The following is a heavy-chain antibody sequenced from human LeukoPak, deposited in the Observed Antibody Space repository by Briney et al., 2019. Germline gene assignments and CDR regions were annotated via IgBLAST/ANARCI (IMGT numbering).Heavy chain of an antibody. CDR1: GFTFSSYS. D-gene: IGHD6-25*01. CDR3: ASSTGYPIIDY. V-gene: IGHV3-48*01. J-gene: IGHJ4*02. Sequence: GGSLRLSCAASGFTFSSYSMNWVRQAPGKGPEWVSYIDARSGITYYADSVQGRFTLSRDNARESVFLQMDSLRVDDTAVYYCASSTGYPIIDYWGQGTLVTVSS. CDR2: IDARSGIT.